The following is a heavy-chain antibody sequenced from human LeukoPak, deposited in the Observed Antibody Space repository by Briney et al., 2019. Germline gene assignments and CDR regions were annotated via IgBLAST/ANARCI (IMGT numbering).Heavy chain of an antibody. D-gene: IGHD3-22*01. V-gene: IGHV4-4*07. Sequence: SETLSLTCTVSGGSISIYYWSWIRQPAGKGLEWIGRIYTSGSTNYNPSLKSRVTMSVDTSKNQFSLKLRSVTAADTAVYYCARTQKKYYYDSSGYYSRDYFDYWGQGTLVTVSS. J-gene: IGHJ4*02. CDR1: GGSISIYY. CDR3: ARTQKKYYYDSSGYYSRDYFDY. CDR2: IYTSGST.